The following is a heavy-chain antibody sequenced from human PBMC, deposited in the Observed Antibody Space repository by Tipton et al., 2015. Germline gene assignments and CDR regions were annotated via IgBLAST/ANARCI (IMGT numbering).Heavy chain of an antibody. CDR2: FFHSGNT. J-gene: IGHJ4*02. V-gene: IGHV4-38-2*01. Sequence: TLSLTCDVSGYSLSSGSYWSWIRQPPGKGLEWIGSFFHSGNTFHNPSLRSRVIISVDTSKNQISLTVTSVTAADTAVYYCARSRYTVTPDSWGQGTLVTVSS. CDR3: ARSRYTVTPDS. CDR1: GYSLSSGSY. D-gene: IGHD4-17*01.